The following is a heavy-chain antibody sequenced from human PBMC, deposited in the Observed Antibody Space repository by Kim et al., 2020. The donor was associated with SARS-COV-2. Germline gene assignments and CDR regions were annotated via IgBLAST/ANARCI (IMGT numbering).Heavy chain of an antibody. CDR3: ARDPPRGVIGIDY. D-gene: IGHD3-10*01. Sequence: YADSVKGRFTISRDNAKNSLYLQMNSLRDEDTAVYYCARDPPRGVIGIDYWGQGTLVTVSS. V-gene: IGHV3-48*02. J-gene: IGHJ4*02.